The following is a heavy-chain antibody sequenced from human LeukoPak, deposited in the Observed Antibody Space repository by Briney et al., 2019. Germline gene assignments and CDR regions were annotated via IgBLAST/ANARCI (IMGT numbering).Heavy chain of an antibody. CDR3: ARLIPSSGRYYFDY. V-gene: IGHV5-51*01. CDR1: GYSFSTYW. J-gene: IGHJ4*02. Sequence: GESLKISCKGSGYSFSTYWIAWVRQMPGKGLEWMGIIYPGDSHTRYSPSFQGQVTISADKSSSTAYLQWSSLKASDTAIYYCARLIPSSGRYYFDYWGQGILVTVSS. D-gene: IGHD3-22*01. CDR2: IYPGDSHT.